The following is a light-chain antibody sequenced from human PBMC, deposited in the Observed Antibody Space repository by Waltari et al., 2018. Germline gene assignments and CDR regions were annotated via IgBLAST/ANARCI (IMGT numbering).Light chain of an antibody. CDR3: QQYNDYPFT. Sequence: IQMTQYHATLSASVGDRVTITCRASQTISPWLAWYQQKAGKAAYLLIDQASTLESGVPSRFSGSGSETEFTLTISSLQPDDFATYYCQQYNDYPFTFGQGTKLEIK. CDR1: QTISPW. J-gene: IGKJ2*01. CDR2: QAS. V-gene: IGKV1-5*03.